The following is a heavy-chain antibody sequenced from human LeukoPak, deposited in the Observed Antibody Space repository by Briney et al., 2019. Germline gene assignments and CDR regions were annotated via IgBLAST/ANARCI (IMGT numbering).Heavy chain of an antibody. CDR3: ARDPSMVRGENTPYFDY. D-gene: IGHD3-10*01. CDR1: GGTFSSYA. CDR2: IIPIFGTA. V-gene: IGHV1-69*13. Sequence: SVKVSCKASGGTFSSYAISWVRQAPGQGLEWMGGIIPIFGTANYAQKFQGRVTITADESTSTAYMELGSLRSEDTAVYYCARDPSMVRGENTPYFDYWGQGTLVTVSS. J-gene: IGHJ4*02.